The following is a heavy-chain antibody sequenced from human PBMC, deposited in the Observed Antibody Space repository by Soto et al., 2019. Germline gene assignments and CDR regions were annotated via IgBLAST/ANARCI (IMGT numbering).Heavy chain of an antibody. Sequence: SETLSLTCTVSGGSVSSGSYYWSWIRQPPGKGLEWIGYIYYSGSTNYNPSLKSRVTISVDTSKNQFSLKLSSVTAADTAVYYCASSGSHDPHLDYWGQGTLVTVSS. D-gene: IGHD1-26*01. CDR1: GGSVSSGSYY. CDR2: IYYSGST. J-gene: IGHJ4*02. V-gene: IGHV4-61*01. CDR3: ASSGSHDPHLDY.